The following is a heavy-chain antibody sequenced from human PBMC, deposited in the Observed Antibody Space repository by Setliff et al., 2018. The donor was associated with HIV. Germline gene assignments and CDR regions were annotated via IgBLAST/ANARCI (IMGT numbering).Heavy chain of an antibody. CDR2: ISSDGSDK. CDR1: EFIFSRYA. J-gene: IGHJ3*02. D-gene: IGHD3-16*01. V-gene: IGHV3-30*01. Sequence: GGSLRLSCAASEFIFSRYAIYWVRQAPGKGLEWVAVISSDGSDKYYADSVKGRFTISRDNSKNTLYLQMNSLRLEDTALYYCVKGGMTNAAFNIWGPGTMVTVSS. CDR3: VKGGMTNAAFNI.